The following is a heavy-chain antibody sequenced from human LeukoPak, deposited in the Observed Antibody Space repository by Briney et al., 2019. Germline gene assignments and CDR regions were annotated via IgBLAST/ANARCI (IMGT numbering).Heavy chain of an antibody. D-gene: IGHD6-19*01. Sequence: GGSLRLSCAASGFTFSSYEMNWVRQAPGKGLEWVGFIRSKLYGGTTEYAASVKGRFTISRDDSKSIAYLQMNSLRAEDTAVYYCARARNLQQWLSTYYFDYWGQGTLVTVSS. J-gene: IGHJ4*02. V-gene: IGHV3-71*01. CDR1: GFTFSSYE. CDR2: IRSKLYGGTT. CDR3: ARARNLQQWLSTYYFDY.